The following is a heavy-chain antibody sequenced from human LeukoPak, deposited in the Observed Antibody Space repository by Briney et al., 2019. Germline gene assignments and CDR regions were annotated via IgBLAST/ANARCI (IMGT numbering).Heavy chain of an antibody. CDR2: ISSSDTTI. CDR3: ARSRRDNYYYYYGMDV. V-gene: IGHV3-48*03. J-gene: IGHJ6*02. Sequence: GGSLSVSCAASGFTFSAYAMSWVRQAPGKGLEWVSNISSSDTTIHYADSVKGRFTISRDNARNSLYLQMNSLRAEDTAVYYCARSRRDNYYYYYGMDVWGQGTTVTVSS. CDR1: GFTFSAYA. D-gene: IGHD5-24*01.